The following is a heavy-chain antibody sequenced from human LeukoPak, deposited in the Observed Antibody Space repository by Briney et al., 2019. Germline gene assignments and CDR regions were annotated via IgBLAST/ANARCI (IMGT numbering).Heavy chain of an antibody. CDR2: MSDIGPNT. CDR3: ASPLHSSSWVKGGY. D-gene: IGHD6-13*01. CDR1: GFTVTEYA. V-gene: IGHV3-11*01. J-gene: IGHJ4*02. Sequence: GGSLRLSCAASGFTVTEYAMTWIRQSPGKGLEWVSSMSDIGPNTYYADSVKGRFTISRDNAKNSLYLQMNSLRAEDTAVYYCASPLHSSSWVKGGYWGQGTLVTVSS.